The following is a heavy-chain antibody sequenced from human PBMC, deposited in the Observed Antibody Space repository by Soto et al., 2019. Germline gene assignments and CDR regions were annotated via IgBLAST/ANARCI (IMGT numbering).Heavy chain of an antibody. CDR1: GFTFSSYG. Sequence: PGGSLRLSCAASGFTFSSYGMTWVRQAPGKGLEWVSFSSATGAGTYYADSVKGRFTISRENSKNTLYLQMTSLRADDTAVYYCAKDRRAGGNYGFYSDFWGQGALVTVSS. CDR3: AKDRRAGGNYGFYSDF. V-gene: IGHV3-23*01. CDR2: SSATGAGT. J-gene: IGHJ4*02. D-gene: IGHD1-7*01.